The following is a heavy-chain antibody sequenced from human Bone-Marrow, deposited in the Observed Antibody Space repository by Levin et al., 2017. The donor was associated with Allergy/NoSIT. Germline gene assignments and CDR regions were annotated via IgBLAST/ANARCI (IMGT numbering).Heavy chain of an antibody. CDR1: GGSISSRSYY. CDR2: IYYSGTT. CDR3: ARRLGYCSSTSCYEIAFDI. Sequence: SETLSLTCTVSGGSISSRSYYWGWIRQPPGKGLEWIGNIYYSGTTYYNPSIKSRVIISVDTSKNHFSLNLSSVTAADTAVYYCARRLGYCSSTSCYEIAFDIWGQGTLVTVFS. V-gene: IGHV4-39*02. D-gene: IGHD2-2*01. J-gene: IGHJ3*02.